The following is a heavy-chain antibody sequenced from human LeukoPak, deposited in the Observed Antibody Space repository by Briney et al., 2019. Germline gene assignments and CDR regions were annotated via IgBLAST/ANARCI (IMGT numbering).Heavy chain of an antibody. CDR1: GDSISTSSNY. D-gene: IGHD6-19*01. J-gene: IGHJ4*02. Sequence: PSETLSLTCTVSGDSISTSSNYWGWIRQLPGKGLEWIGSVYRSGSSYYNPSLNNRATISVDTSKNQFTLNLTSVTAADTAVYYCARRGTSGWAYYFDFWGQGSLLTVSS. V-gene: IGHV4-39*01. CDR2: VYRSGSS. CDR3: ARRGTSGWAYYFDF.